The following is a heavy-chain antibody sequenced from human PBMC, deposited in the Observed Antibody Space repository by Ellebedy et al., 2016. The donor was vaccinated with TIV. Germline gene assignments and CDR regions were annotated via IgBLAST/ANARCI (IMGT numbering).Heavy chain of an antibody. CDR2: ISSSSGTI. CDR1: GFSFTTSN. CDR3: VRAPSWQWRDWFDS. D-gene: IGHD2-8*01. V-gene: IGHV3-48*01. J-gene: IGHJ5*01. Sequence: GGSLRLSXSASGFSFTTSNMNWVRRAPGKGLEWISYISSSSGTIYYADSVKGRFTVSRDNAQNSLFLQMNSLRVEDTAVYHCVRAPSWQWRDWFDSWGQGTLVTVSS.